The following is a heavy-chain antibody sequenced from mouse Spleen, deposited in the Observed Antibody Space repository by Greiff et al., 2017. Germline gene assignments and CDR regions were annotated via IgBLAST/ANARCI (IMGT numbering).Heavy chain of an antibody. J-gene: IGHJ2*01. CDR2: IYPGDGDT. D-gene: IGHD1-1*01. CDR3: ARYYYGSRYYFDY. Sequence: QVQLKESGAELVRPGSSVKISCKASGYAFSSYWMNWVKQRPGQGLEWIGQIYPGDGDTNYNGKFKGKATLTADKSSSTAYMQLSSLTSEDSAVYFCARYYYGSRYYFDYWGQGTTLTVSS. CDR1: GYAFSSYW. V-gene: IGHV1-80*01.